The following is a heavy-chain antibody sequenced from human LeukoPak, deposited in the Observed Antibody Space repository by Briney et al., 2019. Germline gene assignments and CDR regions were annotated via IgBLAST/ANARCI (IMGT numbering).Heavy chain of an antibody. D-gene: IGHD2-2*02. CDR1: GFTFSSYS. V-gene: IGHV3-48*01. CDR3: ASRGGYCSSTACYNWFDP. J-gene: IGHJ5*02. Sequence: GGSLRLSCAASGFTFSSYSMNWVRQAPGKGLEWISCISSSSNTIKYADSVRGRLTISRDNAKNSLFLQINSLRAEDTAVYYCASRGGYCSSTACYNWFDPWGQGTLVTVSS. CDR2: ISSSSNTI.